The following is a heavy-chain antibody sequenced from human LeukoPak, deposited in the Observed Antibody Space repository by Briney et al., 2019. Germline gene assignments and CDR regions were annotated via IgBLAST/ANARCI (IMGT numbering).Heavy chain of an antibody. CDR3: AKCRSLSPAAAINY. V-gene: IGHV3-23*01. J-gene: IGHJ4*02. Sequence: GGYLRLSCAASGFTFSSFALSWVRQAPGKGLEWVSSISGSGDSTYYMESVKGRFTISRDNSENTLYLQMNSLRADDTAVYYCAKCRSLSPAAAINYRGQGTLVTVSS. CDR1: GFTFSSFA. D-gene: IGHD2-2*01. CDR2: ISGSGDST.